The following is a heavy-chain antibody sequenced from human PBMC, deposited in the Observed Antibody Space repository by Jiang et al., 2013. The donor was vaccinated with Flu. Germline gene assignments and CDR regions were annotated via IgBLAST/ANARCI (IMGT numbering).Heavy chain of an antibody. CDR3: VTGGYCPGGDCWGFDF. CDR2: IIPSLGIE. J-gene: IGHJ4*02. V-gene: IGHV1-69*04. D-gene: IGHD2-8*02. Sequence: SGAEVKKPGSSVRVSCKASGGTFSSFAITWVRQAPGQGLEWMGGIIPSLGIETYAQNYQGRVTISADKFTRTAYMELRSLRSGDTAVYYCVTGGYCPGGDCWGFDFWGQGTQVTVSS. CDR1: GGTFSSFA.